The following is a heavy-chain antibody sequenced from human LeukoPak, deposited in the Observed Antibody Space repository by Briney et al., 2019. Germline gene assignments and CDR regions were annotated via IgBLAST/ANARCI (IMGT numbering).Heavy chain of an antibody. CDR2: MRYDGSNR. J-gene: IGHJ4*02. V-gene: IGHV3-30*02. CDR1: GFTFSSYA. Sequence: PGGSLRLSCAASGFTFSSYAMSWVRQAPGKGLEWVAFMRYDGSNRNYADSVKGRFTISRDNSKNTLYLQMNSLRAEDTAVYYCAKDSAKKYDDYWGQGTLVTVSS. CDR3: AKDSAKKYDDY. D-gene: IGHD2/OR15-2a*01.